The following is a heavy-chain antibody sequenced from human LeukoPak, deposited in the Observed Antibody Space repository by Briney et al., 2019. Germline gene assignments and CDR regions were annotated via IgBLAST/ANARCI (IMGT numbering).Heavy chain of an antibody. CDR3: ATYRQVLLPFES. CDR1: GFTFSSYG. D-gene: IGHD5-18*01. CDR2: VSYDGSNK. V-gene: IGHV3-30*03. Sequence: GGSLRLSCAASGFTFSSYGMHWVRQAPGKGLEWVAVVSYDGSNKYYADSVKGRFTISRDNSKSILSLQMNSLRAGDTAIYYCATYRQVLLPFESWGQGTLVTVSS. J-gene: IGHJ4*02.